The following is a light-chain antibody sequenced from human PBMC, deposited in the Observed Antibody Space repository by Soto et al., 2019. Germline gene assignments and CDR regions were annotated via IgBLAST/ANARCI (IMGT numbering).Light chain of an antibody. J-gene: IGLJ1*01. CDR1: SSDVGGYNY. V-gene: IGLV2-14*01. CDR2: EVS. Sequence: VLTQPASVSGSPGQSITISCTGTSSDVGGYNYVSWYQQHPGKAPKLMVYEVSNRPSGVSNRFSGSKSGNTASLTISGLQAEDEADYYCSSYTSSSTYVFGTGTKVT. CDR3: SSYTSSSTYV.